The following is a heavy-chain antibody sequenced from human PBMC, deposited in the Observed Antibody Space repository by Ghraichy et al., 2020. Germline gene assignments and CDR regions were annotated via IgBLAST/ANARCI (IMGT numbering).Heavy chain of an antibody. CDR1: GDSVSSNSAA. CDR3: ARSELVEMATITSESQTVFDY. D-gene: IGHD5-24*01. J-gene: IGHJ4*02. V-gene: IGHV6-1*01. Sequence: SQTLSLTCAISGDSVSSNSAAWNWIRQSPSRGLEWLGRTYYRSKWYNDYAVSVKSRITINPDTSKNQFSLQLNSVTPEDTAVYYCARSELVEMATITSESQTVFDYWGQGTLVTVSS. CDR2: TYYRSKWYN.